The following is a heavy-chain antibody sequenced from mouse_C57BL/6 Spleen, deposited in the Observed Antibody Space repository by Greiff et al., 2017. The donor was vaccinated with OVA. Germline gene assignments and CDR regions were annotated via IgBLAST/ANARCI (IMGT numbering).Heavy chain of an antibody. Sequence: QVQLQQPGAELVMPGASVKLSCKASGYTFTSYWMHWVKQRPGQGLEWIGEIDPSDSYTNYNQKFKGKSTLTVDKSSSTAYMQLSSLTSEDSAVYYCARGGQLRPWFAYWGQGTLVTVSA. CDR3: ARGGQLRPWFAY. D-gene: IGHD3-2*02. CDR2: IDPSDSYT. CDR1: GYTFTSYW. V-gene: IGHV1-69*01. J-gene: IGHJ3*01.